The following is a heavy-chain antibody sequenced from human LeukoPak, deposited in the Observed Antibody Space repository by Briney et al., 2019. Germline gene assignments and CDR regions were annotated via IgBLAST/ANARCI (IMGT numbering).Heavy chain of an antibody. CDR1: GFTVSSTY. Sequence: GSLRLSCAASGFTVSSTYMSWVRQAPGKGLEWVSGIHSGGSTSYADSVKGRFTISRDNSKNTLYLQMNSLKTEDTAVYYCTGVSRSSWYDYWGQGTLVTVSS. CDR3: TGVSRSSWYDY. CDR2: IHSGGST. V-gene: IGHV3-53*01. J-gene: IGHJ4*02. D-gene: IGHD6-13*01.